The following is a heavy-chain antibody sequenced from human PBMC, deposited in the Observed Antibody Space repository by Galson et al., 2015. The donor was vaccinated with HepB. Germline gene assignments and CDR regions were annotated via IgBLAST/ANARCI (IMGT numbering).Heavy chain of an antibody. J-gene: IGHJ3*02. D-gene: IGHD1-14*01. V-gene: IGHV5-10-1*01. Sequence: PSFQGHVTISADKSISTAYLQWSSLKASDTAMYYCARPLPGHPLRGAAFDIWGQGTMVTVSS. CDR3: ARPLPGHPLRGAAFDI.